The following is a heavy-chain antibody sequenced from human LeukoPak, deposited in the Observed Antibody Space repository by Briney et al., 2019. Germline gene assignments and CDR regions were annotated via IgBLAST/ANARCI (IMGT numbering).Heavy chain of an antibody. CDR2: ISGSGGST. V-gene: IGHV3-23*01. CDR1: GFTFSSYS. D-gene: IGHD3-10*01. CDR3: AKDRDYYGSGSSIYFDY. J-gene: IGHJ4*02. Sequence: GSLRLSCAASGFTFSSYSMSWVRQAPGKGLEWVSSISGSGGSTYYADSVKGRFTISRGNSKNTLYLQMNSLRAEDTAVYYCAKDRDYYGSGSSIYFDYWGQGTLVTVSS.